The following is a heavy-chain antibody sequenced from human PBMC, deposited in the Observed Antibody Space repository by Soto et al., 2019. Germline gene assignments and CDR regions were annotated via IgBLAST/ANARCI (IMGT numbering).Heavy chain of an antibody. J-gene: IGHJ1*01. D-gene: IGHD3-22*01. Sequence: EVQLLESGGGLVQPGGSLRLSCAASGFTFSSYAMSWVRQAPGKGLEWVSAISGSGGSTYYADSVKGRSTISRDNSKNTLYLQMYSLRAEDTAVYYCAKDKAHYYDSSGYYYVGYFQHWGQGTLVTVSS. CDR2: ISGSGGST. V-gene: IGHV3-23*01. CDR1: GFTFSSYA. CDR3: AKDKAHYYDSSGYYYVGYFQH.